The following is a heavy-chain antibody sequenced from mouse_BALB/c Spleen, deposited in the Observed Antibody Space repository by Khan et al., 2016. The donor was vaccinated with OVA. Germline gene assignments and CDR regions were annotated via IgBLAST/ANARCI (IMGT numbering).Heavy chain of an antibody. Sequence: EVQLVESGGDLVKPGGSLKLSCAASGFTFSTYGMSWVRQTPDKRLEWVATVSTGCGYTYYPDSVKGRFTISRDNAKNTLYLQMSSLKSEDKATFYCARLAYYYDSEGFAYWGQGTLVTVSA. V-gene: IGHV5-6*01. D-gene: IGHD1-1*01. CDR1: GFTFSTYG. J-gene: IGHJ3*01. CDR2: VSTGCGYT. CDR3: ARLAYYYDSEGFAY.